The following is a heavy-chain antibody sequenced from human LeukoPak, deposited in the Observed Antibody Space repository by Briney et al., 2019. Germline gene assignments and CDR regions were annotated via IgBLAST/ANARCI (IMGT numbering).Heavy chain of an antibody. CDR3: ARLMRGPWRIDS. V-gene: IGHV4-4*07. Sequence: PSETLSLTCTVSGGSITGYYWTWIRQPAGKGLEWIGRVSDTGRAYYNPSLERRVTISLDTSNNRFSLKVTSVTAADTAVYFCARLMRGPWRIDSWGQGTLVTVSS. CDR2: VSDTGRA. CDR1: GGSITGYY. J-gene: IGHJ5*01. D-gene: IGHD3-16*01.